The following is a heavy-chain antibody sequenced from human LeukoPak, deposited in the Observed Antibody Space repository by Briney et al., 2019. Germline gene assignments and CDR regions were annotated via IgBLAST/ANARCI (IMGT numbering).Heavy chain of an antibody. CDR1: GFTFSSYG. CDR3: ARETPDSSSWTVFDY. Sequence: GGSLRLSCAASGFTFSSYGMHWVRQAPGKGLEWVAFIRYDGSNKYYADSVKGRFTISRDNSKNTLYLQMNSLRAEDTAVYYCARETPDSSSWTVFDYWGQGTLVTVSS. D-gene: IGHD6-13*01. V-gene: IGHV3-30*02. CDR2: IRYDGSNK. J-gene: IGHJ4*02.